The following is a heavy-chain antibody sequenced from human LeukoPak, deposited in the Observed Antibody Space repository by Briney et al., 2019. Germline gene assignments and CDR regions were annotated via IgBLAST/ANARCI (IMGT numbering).Heavy chain of an antibody. V-gene: IGHV4-34*01. CDR1: GFTFSSYW. Sequence: GSLRLSCAASGFTFSSYWMSWIRQPPGKGLEWIGEINHSGSTNYNPSLKSRVTISVDTSKNQFSLKLSSVTAADTAVYYCARGRKLVYWGQGTLVTVSS. CDR2: INHSGST. J-gene: IGHJ4*02. CDR3: ARGRKLVY.